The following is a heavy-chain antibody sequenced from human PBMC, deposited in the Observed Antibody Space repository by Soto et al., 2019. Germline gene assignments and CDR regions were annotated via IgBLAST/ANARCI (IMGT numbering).Heavy chain of an antibody. CDR2: IYSGST. CDR1: GGSISSSFYY. V-gene: IGHV4-39*01. Sequence: SETLSLTCTVSGGSISSSFYYWGWIRQPPGKGLEWIGSIYSGSTYYSPSLKSRVTISVDTSKNQFSLKLSSVTAADTAVYYCARSGGRNFDYWGQGTLVTVSS. D-gene: IGHD1-26*01. J-gene: IGHJ4*02. CDR3: ARSGGRNFDY.